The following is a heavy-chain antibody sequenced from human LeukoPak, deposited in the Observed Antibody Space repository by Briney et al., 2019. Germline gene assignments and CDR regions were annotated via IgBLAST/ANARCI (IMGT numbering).Heavy chain of an antibody. CDR3: SRPGGSGNYWYFDL. J-gene: IGHJ2*01. V-gene: IGHV3-49*03. Sequence: GGSLRLSCTASGFTFGDYAMTWFRQAPGKGLEWVGFIRSNSSGGTTQYAASVKGTFTISRDDSKSIAYLQMNSLKAEDTAVYYCSRPGGSGNYWYFDLWGRGTLVTVSS. CDR2: IRSNSSGGTT. D-gene: IGHD2-15*01. CDR1: GFTFGDYA.